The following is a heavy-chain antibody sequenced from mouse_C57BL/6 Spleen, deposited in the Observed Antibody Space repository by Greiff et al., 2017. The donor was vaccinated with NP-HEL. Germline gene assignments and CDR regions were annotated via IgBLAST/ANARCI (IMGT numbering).Heavy chain of an antibody. CDR2: IYPGSGST. D-gene: IGHD2-1*01. CDR3: ARLDYGSHYCAMDY. V-gene: IGHV1-55*01. CDR1: GYTFTSYW. Sequence: QVQLQQPGAELVKPGASVKMSCKASGYTFTSYWITWVKQRPGQGLEWIGDIYPGSGSTNYNEKFKSKATLTVDTSSSTAYLQLSSLTSEDSAVYYCARLDYGSHYCAMDYWGKGASVTVSS. J-gene: IGHJ4*01.